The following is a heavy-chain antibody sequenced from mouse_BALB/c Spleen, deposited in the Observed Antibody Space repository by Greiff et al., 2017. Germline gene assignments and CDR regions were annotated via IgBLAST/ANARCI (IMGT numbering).Heavy chain of an antibody. D-gene: IGHD2-4*01. V-gene: IGHV1S81*02. CDR1: GYTFTSYW. CDR3: ARSRYDYDGRFAD. J-gene: IGHJ3*01. Sequence: QVQLQQPGAELVKPGASVKLSCKASGYTFTSYWMHWVKQRPGQGLEWIGEINPSNGRTNYNEKFKSKATLTVDKSSSTAYMQLSSLTSEDSAVYYCARSRYDYDGRFADWGQGTLVTVSA. CDR2: INPSNGRT.